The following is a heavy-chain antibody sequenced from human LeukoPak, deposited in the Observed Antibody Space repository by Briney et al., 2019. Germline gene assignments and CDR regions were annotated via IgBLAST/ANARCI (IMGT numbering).Heavy chain of an antibody. Sequence: PGGSLRLSCAASGFTFSSYEMNWVRQAPGKGLEWVSYISSSGSTIYYADSVKGRFTISRDNAKNSLYLQMNSLRAEDTAVYYCARSRYSSSWYSNVYYYYGMDVWGQGTTVTVSS. V-gene: IGHV3-48*03. CDR3: ARSRYSSSWYSNVYYYYGMDV. CDR1: GFTFSSYE. D-gene: IGHD6-13*01. J-gene: IGHJ6*02. CDR2: ISSSGSTI.